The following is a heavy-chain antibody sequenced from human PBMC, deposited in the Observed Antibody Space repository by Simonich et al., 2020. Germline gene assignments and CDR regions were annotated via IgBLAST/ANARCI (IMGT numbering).Heavy chain of an antibody. CDR2: NYYSGST. CDR1: GGSISSYY. V-gene: IGHV4-59*12. D-gene: IGHD3-3*01. Sequence: ESGPGLVKPSETLSLTCTVSGGSISSYYWSWIRQPPGKVREWIGYNYYSGSTNYNHSLKSRVTISVDKSKNQFSLKLSSVTAADTAVYYCARRTTGITIFGVVTNYWYFDLWGRGTLVTVSS. J-gene: IGHJ2*01. CDR3: ARRTTGITIFGVVTNYWYFDL.